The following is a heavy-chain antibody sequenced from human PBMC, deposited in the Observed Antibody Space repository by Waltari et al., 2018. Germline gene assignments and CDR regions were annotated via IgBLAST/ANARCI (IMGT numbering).Heavy chain of an antibody. Sequence: QVQLVQSGAEVKKPGASVKVSCKASGYTFTGFGVSWVRQAPGQGLEWMGWISAYNGNTNLAEDPKDRVTMTTDTSTSTAYMELRSLRSDDTAVYYCARIRDCGSRSCYTDAFDIWGQGTMVTVSS. J-gene: IGHJ3*02. CDR1: GYTFTGFG. D-gene: IGHD2-2*02. CDR3: ARIRDCGSRSCYTDAFDI. V-gene: IGHV1-18*01. CDR2: ISAYNGNT.